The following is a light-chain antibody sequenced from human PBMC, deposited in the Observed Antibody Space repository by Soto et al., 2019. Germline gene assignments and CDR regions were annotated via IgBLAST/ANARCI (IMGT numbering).Light chain of an antibody. CDR1: SSDVGGYNY. CDR2: EVN. J-gene: IGLJ1*01. CDR3: SSYAGSSNV. V-gene: IGLV2-8*01. Sequence: QSVLTQPPSASGSPGQSFAISCTGTSSDVGGYNYVSWYQQHPGKAPKLMIYEVNKRPSGVPDRFSGSKSGNTASLTVSGLQAEDEADYYCSSYAGSSNVFGTGPKVTVL.